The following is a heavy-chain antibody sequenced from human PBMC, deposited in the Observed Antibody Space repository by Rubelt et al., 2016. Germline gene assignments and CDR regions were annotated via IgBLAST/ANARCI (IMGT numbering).Heavy chain of an antibody. V-gene: IGHV1-46*01. CDR2: INPSGGST. J-gene: IGHJ4*02. D-gene: IGHD5-12*01. CDR3: ARSGENSGYWQFDY. CDR1: GYTFTSYY. Sequence: QVQLVQSGAEVMKPGASVKVSCKASGYTFTSYYMHWVRQATGRGLEWMGIINPSGGSTSYAQKFQGRVTTSRDTSTRPVYMELSSLRSEDTAVYYCARSGENSGYWQFDYWGQGTLVTVSS.